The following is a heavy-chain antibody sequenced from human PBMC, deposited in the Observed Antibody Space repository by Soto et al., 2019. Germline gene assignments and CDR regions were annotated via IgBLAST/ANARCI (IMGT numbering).Heavy chain of an antibody. D-gene: IGHD3-3*01. CDR3: ARDGNPDYDFWSGPPNWFDP. CDR1: GGTFSSYA. Sequence: ASVKVSCKASGGTFSSYAISWVRQAPGQGLEWMGGIIPIFGTANYAQKFQGRVTITADESTSTAYMELSSLRSEDTAVYYCARDGNPDYDFWSGPPNWFDPWGQGTLVTVSS. J-gene: IGHJ5*02. V-gene: IGHV1-69*13. CDR2: IIPIFGTA.